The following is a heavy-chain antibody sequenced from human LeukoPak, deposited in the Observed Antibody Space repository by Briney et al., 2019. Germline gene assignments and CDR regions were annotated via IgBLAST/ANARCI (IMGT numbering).Heavy chain of an antibody. CDR1: GGSISSSTNW. J-gene: IGHJ6*03. CDR2: IYHSGGT. D-gene: IGHD2-8*01. V-gene: IGHV4-4*02. CDR3: ATNGYYCMDV. Sequence: SETLSLTCAVSGGSISSSTNWWRWVRQPPGTGLEWIGEIYHSGGTNYNPSLKSRITISVDKSQNQFSLKVNSLTAADTAVYYCATNGYYCMDVWGKGTTVTVSS.